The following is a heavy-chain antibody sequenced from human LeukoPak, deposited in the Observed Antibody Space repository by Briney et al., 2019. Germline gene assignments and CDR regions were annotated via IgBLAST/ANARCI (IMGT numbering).Heavy chain of an antibody. J-gene: IGHJ4*02. CDR1: GFTFSSYA. Sequence: SGGSLRLSCAASGFTFSSYAMSWVRQAPGKGLEWVSAISGSDGITYYADSMKGRFTISRDNSKNTLYLQMNGLRADDTAVYYCAKGPIFGVVRSFDYWGQGTLVTVSS. CDR2: ISGSDGIT. D-gene: IGHD3-3*01. CDR3: AKGPIFGVVRSFDY. V-gene: IGHV3-23*01.